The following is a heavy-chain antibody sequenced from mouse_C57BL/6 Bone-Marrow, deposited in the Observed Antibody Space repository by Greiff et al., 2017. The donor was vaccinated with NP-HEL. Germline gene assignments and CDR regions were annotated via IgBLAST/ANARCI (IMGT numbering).Heavy chain of an antibody. J-gene: IGHJ3*01. CDR1: GFSLTSYG. V-gene: IGHV2-3*01. Sequence: QVQLKESGPGLVAPSQSLSITCTVSGFSLTSYGVSWVRQPPGKGLEWLGVIWGDGSTNYHSALISRLSISKDNSKSQVFLKLTSLQPDNTATYYCAKMVYYYGISWFAYWRQGTLVTVSA. CDR3: AKMVYYYGISWFAY. D-gene: IGHD1-1*01. CDR2: IWGDGST.